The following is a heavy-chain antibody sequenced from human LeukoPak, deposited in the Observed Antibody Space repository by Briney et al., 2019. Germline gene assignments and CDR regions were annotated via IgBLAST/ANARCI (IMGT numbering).Heavy chain of an antibody. CDR3: AREGPGNEPYDYVWGSYRRGGPFDY. J-gene: IGHJ4*02. CDR2: IYTSGST. D-gene: IGHD3-16*02. CDR1: GGSISSGSYY. V-gene: IGHV4-61*02. Sequence: PSETLSLTCTVSGGSISSGSYYWSWIRQPAGKGLEWIGRIYTSGSTNYNPSLKSRVTISVDTSKNPCSLKLSSVTAANTAVYYCAREGPGNEPYDYVWGSYRRGGPFDYWGQGTLVTVSS.